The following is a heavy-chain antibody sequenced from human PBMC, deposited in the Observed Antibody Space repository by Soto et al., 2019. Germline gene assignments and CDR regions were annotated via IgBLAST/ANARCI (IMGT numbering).Heavy chain of an antibody. J-gene: IGHJ4*02. CDR2: ISYDGSNK. Sequence: QVQLVESGGGVVQPGRSLRLSCAASGFTFSSYAMHWVRQAPGKGLEWVAVISYDGSNKYYADSVKGRFTISRDNSKNTLYLQMNSLRAEDTAVYYCARETFSVTAIFDYWGQGTLVTVSS. CDR3: ARETFSVTAIFDY. CDR1: GFTFSSYA. D-gene: IGHD5-18*01. V-gene: IGHV3-30-3*01.